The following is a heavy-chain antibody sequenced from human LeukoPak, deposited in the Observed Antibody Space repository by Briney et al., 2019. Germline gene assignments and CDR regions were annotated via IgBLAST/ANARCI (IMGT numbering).Heavy chain of an antibody. V-gene: IGHV4-4*07. Sequence: SETLSLTCTVSGGSISSYYWSWIRQPAGKGLEWIGRIYTSGSTNYNPSLKSRVTMSVDTSKNQFSLKLSSVTAAGTAAYYCARHSGSYFRADYYFDYWGQGTLVAVSS. CDR3: ARHSGSYFRADYYFDY. CDR2: IYTSGST. D-gene: IGHD1-26*01. J-gene: IGHJ4*02. CDR1: GGSISSYY.